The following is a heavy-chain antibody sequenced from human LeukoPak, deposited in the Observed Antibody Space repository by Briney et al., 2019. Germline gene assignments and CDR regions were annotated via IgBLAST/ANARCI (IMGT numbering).Heavy chain of an antibody. CDR3: AKGAGYYDYVWGSYDCYYGMDV. Sequence: GGSLRLSCEASGFTSSNYAVSWVRQAPGNPGKGLEWVSAISGSGGNTYYADSVKGRFTISRDNSKNTLYLQMNSLRAEDTAVYYCAKGAGYYDYVWGSYDCYYGMDVWGQGTTVTVSS. D-gene: IGHD3-16*01. J-gene: IGHJ6*02. CDR1: GFTSSNYA. V-gene: IGHV3-23*01. CDR2: ISGSGGNT.